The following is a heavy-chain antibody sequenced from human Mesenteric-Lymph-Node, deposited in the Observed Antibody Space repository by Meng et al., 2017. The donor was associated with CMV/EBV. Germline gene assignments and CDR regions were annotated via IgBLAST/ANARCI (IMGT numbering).Heavy chain of an antibody. Sequence: SGFIFSSYRVNWVRQAPGKGLEWVASISGSTSNIKYADSVRGRFTISRDNAQNTLFLQMNSLRAEDTAVYYCATHRALWPLSHFDYWGQGTLVTVSS. CDR1: GFIFSSYR. CDR2: ISGSTSNI. D-gene: IGHD3-16*01. J-gene: IGHJ4*02. V-gene: IGHV3-21*01. CDR3: ATHRALWPLSHFDY.